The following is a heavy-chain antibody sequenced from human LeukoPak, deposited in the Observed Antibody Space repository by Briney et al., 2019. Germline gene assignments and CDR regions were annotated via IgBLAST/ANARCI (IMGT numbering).Heavy chain of an antibody. J-gene: IGHJ5*02. Sequence: PGGSLRLSCAASGFTFSTFAMTWVRQAPGKGLEWVSGVVGGGTTYYADSVKGRFTLPKDNSKKTVYLQMNSLRVEDTAIYYCAKDLHYNDGRWEFDPWGQGTLVTVSS. CDR3: AKDLHYNDGRWEFDP. V-gene: IGHV3-23*01. D-gene: IGHD5-24*01. CDR1: GFTFSTFA. CDR2: VVGGGTT.